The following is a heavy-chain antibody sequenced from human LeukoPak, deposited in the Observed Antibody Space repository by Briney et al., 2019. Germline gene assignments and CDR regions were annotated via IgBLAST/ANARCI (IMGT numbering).Heavy chain of an antibody. CDR2: IYPGDSDT. V-gene: IGHV5-51*01. CDR3: ARPEYHWNDASLGAFDP. Sequence: GESLKISCKGSGYSFTSYWIGWVRQMPGKGLEWVGIIYPGDSDTRYSRSFQGQVTISADKSISTAYLQWSSLKASDTAMYYCARPEYHWNDASLGAFDPWGQGTLVTVSS. CDR1: GYSFTSYW. J-gene: IGHJ5*02. D-gene: IGHD1-20*01.